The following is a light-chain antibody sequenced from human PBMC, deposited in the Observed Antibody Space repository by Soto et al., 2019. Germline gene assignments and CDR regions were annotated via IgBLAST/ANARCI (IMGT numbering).Light chain of an antibody. CDR1: QSISNY. Sequence: DIQMAQSPSSLSASVGDRVTITCRASQSISNYLNWYQQKSGEVPKLLIYAASRLHSGVPSRFSGSGYGTDFTLTISSLQPEDFATYYCQHTYSTFGQGTKVELK. CDR3: QHTYST. CDR2: AAS. V-gene: IGKV1-39*01. J-gene: IGKJ1*01.